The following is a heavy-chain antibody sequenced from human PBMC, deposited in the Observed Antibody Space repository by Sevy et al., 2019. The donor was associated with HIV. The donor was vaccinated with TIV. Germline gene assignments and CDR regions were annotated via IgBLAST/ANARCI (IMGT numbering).Heavy chain of an antibody. J-gene: IGHJ3*02. CDR1: GYTFTNYG. CDR2: ISAYNGYT. Sequence: ASVKVSCKASGYTFTNYGFSWVRQAPGQGLEWMGWISAYNGYTTYAQNLQDRVTMTTDTSTSTAYMELRSLRSDDTAVYYCAGGLFGQQQVPIDAFDIWGQGTLVTVSS. D-gene: IGHD6-13*01. CDR3: AGGLFGQQQVPIDAFDI. V-gene: IGHV1-18*01.